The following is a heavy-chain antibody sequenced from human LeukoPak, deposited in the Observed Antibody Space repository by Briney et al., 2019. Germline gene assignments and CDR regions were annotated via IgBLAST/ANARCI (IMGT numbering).Heavy chain of an antibody. CDR1: GGTFSSYA. J-gene: IGHJ4*02. D-gene: IGHD4-17*01. V-gene: IGHV1-69*05. CDR2: IIPIFGTA. Sequence: SVRVSCKASGGTFSSYAISWVRQAPGQGLEWMGRIIPIFGTANYAQKFQGGVTITTDESTSTAYMELSSLRSEDTAVYYCARGPYGDYEPFGFDYWGQGTLVTVSS. CDR3: ARGPYGDYEPFGFDY.